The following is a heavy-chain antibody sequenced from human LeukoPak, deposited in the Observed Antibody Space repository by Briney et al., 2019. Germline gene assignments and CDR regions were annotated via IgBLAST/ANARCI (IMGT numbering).Heavy chain of an antibody. CDR2: IWYDGSNK. D-gene: IGHD2-15*01. V-gene: IGHV3-33*06. CDR3: AKKFFGFLLLLPFDY. Sequence: GGSLRLSCAASGFTFSSYGMHWVRQAPGKGLEWVAVIWYDGSNKYYADSVKGRFTISRDNSKNTLYLQMNSLRAEDTAVYYCAKKFFGFLLLLPFDYWGQGTPVTVSS. J-gene: IGHJ4*02. CDR1: GFTFSSYG.